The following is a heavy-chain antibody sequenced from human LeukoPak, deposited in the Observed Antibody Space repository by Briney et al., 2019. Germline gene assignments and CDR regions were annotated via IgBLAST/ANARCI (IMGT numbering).Heavy chain of an antibody. CDR2: ISGYGDST. J-gene: IGHJ4*02. CDR1: GFTFSNFA. V-gene: IGHV3-23*01. CDR3: AKRAVTSAGPGNYFDY. D-gene: IGHD3-10*01. Sequence: PGGSLRLSCSASGFTFSNFAMNWVRQAPGKGLEWVSIISGYGDSTYYTDSVKGRFTISRDNSKNTLYLQMNSLRAEDTAVYYCAKRAVTSAGPGNYFDYWGQGTLVTVSS.